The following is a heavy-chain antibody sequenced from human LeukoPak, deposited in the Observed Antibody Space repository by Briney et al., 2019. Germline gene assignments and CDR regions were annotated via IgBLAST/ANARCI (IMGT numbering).Heavy chain of an antibody. J-gene: IGHJ4*02. Sequence: GASVKVSCKASGGTSSSYAISWVRQATGQGLEWMGWMNPNSGNTGYAQKFQGRIIMTRNTSTSTAYMELSSLRSEDTAVYYCARDYYFDSNGYFNFDLWGQGALVTVSS. CDR3: ARDYYFDSNGYFNFDL. V-gene: IGHV1-8*02. CDR2: MNPNSGNT. CDR1: GGTSSSYA. D-gene: IGHD3-22*01.